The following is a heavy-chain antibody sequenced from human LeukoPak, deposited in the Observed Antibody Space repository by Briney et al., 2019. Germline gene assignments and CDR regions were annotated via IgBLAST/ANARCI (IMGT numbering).Heavy chain of an antibody. CDR3: AKATITMVRGVDGMDV. CDR2: ISWDGGST. Sequence: GGSLRLSCAASGFTFDDYAMHWVRQAPGKGLEWVSLISWDGGSTYYADSVKGRFTISRDNSKNSLYLQMNSLRAEDTALYYCAKATITMVRGVDGMDVWGQGTTVTVSS. V-gene: IGHV3-43D*03. D-gene: IGHD3-10*01. CDR1: GFTFDDYA. J-gene: IGHJ6*02.